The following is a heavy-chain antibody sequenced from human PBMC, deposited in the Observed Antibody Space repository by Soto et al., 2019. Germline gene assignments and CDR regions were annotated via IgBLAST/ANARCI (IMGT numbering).Heavy chain of an antibody. D-gene: IGHD3-10*01. CDR3: ARELRRYYYCSGSYYALGD. CDR2: ISAYNGNT. Sequence: QVQLVQSGAEVKKPGASVKVSCKASGSTFTSYGISWVRQAPGQGLEWMGWISAYNGNTTYAQKLQGRFTMTTDTSTSTAYLERRGLRSDETAVYYCARELRRYYYCSGSYYALGDWGQGTLVTVSS. V-gene: IGHV1-18*04. J-gene: IGHJ4*02. CDR1: GSTFTSYG.